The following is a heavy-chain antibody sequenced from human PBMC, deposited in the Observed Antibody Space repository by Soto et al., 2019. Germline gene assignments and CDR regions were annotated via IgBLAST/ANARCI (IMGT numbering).Heavy chain of an antibody. CDR3: ARYGGSWLLDS. V-gene: IGHV6-1*01. CDR2: TYYRANWYS. D-gene: IGHD6-13*01. J-gene: IGHJ4*02. Sequence: SQTLSLTCAISGDSVSSSTAAWNWIRQSPSGGLEWLGRTYYRANWYSDYAASVRSRIVINPDTSKNQFSLQLTSMTPDDSGVYYCARYGGSWLLDSWGQGTLVTVSS. CDR1: GDSVSSSTAA.